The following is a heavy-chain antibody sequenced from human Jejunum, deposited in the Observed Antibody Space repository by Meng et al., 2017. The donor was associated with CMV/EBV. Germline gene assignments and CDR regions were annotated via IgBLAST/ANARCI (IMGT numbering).Heavy chain of an antibody. D-gene: IGHD5-18*01. J-gene: IGHJ4*02. CDR3: AKSLVDTAMDLDY. CDR1: GFTFSSFA. CDR2: IRGSDDKT. V-gene: IGHV3-23*01. Sequence: ASGFTFSSFAMTWVRQAPGKGLEWVSTIRGSDDKTYYSDSVRGRFTISRDNSKNTLYLQMNSLRAEDTAVYYCAKSLVDTAMDLDYWGQGMLVTVSS.